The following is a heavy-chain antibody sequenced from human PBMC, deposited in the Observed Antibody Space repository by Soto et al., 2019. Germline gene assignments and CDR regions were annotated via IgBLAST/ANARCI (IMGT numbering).Heavy chain of an antibody. D-gene: IGHD3-16*01. CDR1: GFTFSSYA. V-gene: IGHV3-23*01. Sequence: TGGSLRLSCAASGFTFSSYAMSWVRQAPGKGLEWVSAISGSGGSTYYADSVKGRFTISRDNSKNTLYLQMNSLRAEDTAVYYCAKVAPPWGGGVNNWFDPWGQGTLVTVSS. J-gene: IGHJ5*02. CDR2: ISGSGGST. CDR3: AKVAPPWGGGVNNWFDP.